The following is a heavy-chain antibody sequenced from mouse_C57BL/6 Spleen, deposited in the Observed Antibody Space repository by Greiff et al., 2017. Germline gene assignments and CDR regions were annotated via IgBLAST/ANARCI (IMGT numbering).Heavy chain of an antibody. V-gene: IGHV5-4*01. CDR2: ISDGGSYT. Sequence: EVQGVESGGGLVKPGGSLKLSCAASGFTFSSYAMSWVRQTPDKRLEWVATISDGGSYTYYPDNVKGRFTISRDNAKNNLYLQMSHLKSEDTAMYYCARDRYGNYYFDYWGQGTTLTVSS. J-gene: IGHJ2*01. CDR3: ARDRYGNYYFDY. D-gene: IGHD2-1*01. CDR1: GFTFSSYA.